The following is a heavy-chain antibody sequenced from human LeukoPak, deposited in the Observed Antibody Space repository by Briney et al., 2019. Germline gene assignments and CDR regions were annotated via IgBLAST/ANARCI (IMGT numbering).Heavy chain of an antibody. CDR1: GYTFTGYY. CDR2: INPNSGGT. J-gene: IGHJ5*02. V-gene: IGHV1-2*02. Sequence: ASVKVSCKASGYTFTGYYMHWVRQAPGQGLEWVGWINPNSGGTNYAQKFQGRVTMTRDTSISTAYMELSRLRSDDTAVYYCARGRSEQQEYNWFDPWGQGTLVTVSS. D-gene: IGHD6-13*01. CDR3: ARGRSEQQEYNWFDP.